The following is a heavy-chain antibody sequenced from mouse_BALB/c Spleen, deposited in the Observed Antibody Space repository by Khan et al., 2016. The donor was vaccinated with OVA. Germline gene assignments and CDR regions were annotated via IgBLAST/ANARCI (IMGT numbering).Heavy chain of an antibody. J-gene: IGHJ2*01. V-gene: IGHV1-7*01. CDR3: ARRGLRWDFDY. Sequence: QVQLQQSGAELAKPGASVKMSCKASGYTFINYWMNWVKQRPGQGLEWIGYINPTTGYTEYNLKFKDKATLTADKSYSTAHMQLSSLTSEDSAAYYCARRGLRWDFDYWGQGTTLTVSS. CDR2: INPTTGYT. D-gene: IGHD1-1*01. CDR1: GYTFINYW.